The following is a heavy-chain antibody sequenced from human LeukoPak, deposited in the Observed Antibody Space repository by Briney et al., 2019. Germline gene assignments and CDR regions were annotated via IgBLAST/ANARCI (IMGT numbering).Heavy chain of an antibody. J-gene: IGHJ4*02. CDR3: TPYNFGSSWYPLDY. D-gene: IGHD3-3*01. Sequence: GGSLRLSSAASGFTFSGSAMHWVRQASGKGLEWVGRIKDKADNYATAYAASVKGRFTISRDDSKNTAYLQMNILKTEDTAVYYCTPYNFGSSWYPLDYWGLGTLVTVSS. V-gene: IGHV3-73*01. CDR2: IKDKADNYAT. CDR1: GFTFSGSA.